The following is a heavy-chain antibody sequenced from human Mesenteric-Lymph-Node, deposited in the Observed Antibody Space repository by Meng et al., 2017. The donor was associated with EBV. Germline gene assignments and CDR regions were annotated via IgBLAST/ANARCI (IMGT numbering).Heavy chain of an antibody. D-gene: IGHD6-19*01. J-gene: IGHJ4*02. Sequence: HGPLQRAGPGLVEPSPTLSLTFAISGDRVSSNSVGWGLIRQSPSGGLEWLGRTYYRSKLYNDYALSVESLITMNPDTSKNQFSLQLNSVTPDDTALYYCARAVAGKGTYDSWGQGTLVTVSS. CDR3: ARAVAGKGTYDS. CDR1: GDRVSSNSVG. CDR2: TYYRSKLYN. V-gene: IGHV6-1*01.